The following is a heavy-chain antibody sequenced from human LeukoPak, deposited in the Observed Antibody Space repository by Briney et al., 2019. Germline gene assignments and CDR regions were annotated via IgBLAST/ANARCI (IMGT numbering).Heavy chain of an antibody. D-gene: IGHD3-22*01. CDR2: VTAGGTNT. CDR1: GFTFNSHA. J-gene: IGHJ4*02. CDR3: AYYDSSGYYYGRLRY. Sequence: GGSLRLSCAAYGFTFNSHAMSWVRQIPGKGLKWVSSVTAGGTNTHFADSVKGRFTISRDNSKNTLYLHMNSLRVDDTAVYFCAYYDSSGYYYGRLRYWGQGTPVTVSS. V-gene: IGHV3-23*01.